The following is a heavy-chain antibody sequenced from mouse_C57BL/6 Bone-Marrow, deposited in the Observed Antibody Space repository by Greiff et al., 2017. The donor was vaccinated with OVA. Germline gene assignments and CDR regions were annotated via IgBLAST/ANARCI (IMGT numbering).Heavy chain of an antibody. CDR2: ISYDGSN. D-gene: IGHD2-1*01. J-gene: IGHJ3*01. CDR3: ARGLYSWFAY. CDR1: GYSITSGYY. Sequence: EVQLQESGPGLVKPSQSLSLTCSVTGYSITSGYYWNWIRQFPGNKLEWMGYISYDGSNNYNPSLKNRISITRDTSKNQFFLKLNSVTTEDTATYYCARGLYSWFAYWGQGTLVTVSA. V-gene: IGHV3-6*01.